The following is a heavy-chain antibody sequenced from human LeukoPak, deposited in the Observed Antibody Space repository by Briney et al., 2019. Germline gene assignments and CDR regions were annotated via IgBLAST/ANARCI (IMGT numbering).Heavy chain of an antibody. Sequence: GGSLRLSCAASGFTFSSYAMSWVRQAPGKGLEWVSAISGSGGSTYYADSVKGRFTISRDNSKNTLYLQMNSLRADDTAVYYCAKADVDFWSGIDYWGQGTLVTVSS. J-gene: IGHJ4*02. CDR3: AKADVDFWSGIDY. CDR1: GFTFSSYA. D-gene: IGHD3-3*01. V-gene: IGHV3-23*01. CDR2: ISGSGGST.